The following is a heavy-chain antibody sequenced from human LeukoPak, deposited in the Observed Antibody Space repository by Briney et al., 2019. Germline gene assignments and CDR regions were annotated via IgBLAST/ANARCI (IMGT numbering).Heavy chain of an antibody. J-gene: IGHJ5*02. D-gene: IGHD2-2*01. CDR3: ARVAMAHNWFDP. CDR2: IYYSGST. V-gene: IGHV4-31*03. Sequence: SHTLSLTCTVSGGSISSVGYYWSWIRQHPGKGLEWIGYIYYSGSTYYNPSLRSRVTISVDTSKNQFSLKLSSVTAADTAVYYCARVAMAHNWFDPWGQGTLVTVSS. CDR1: GGSISSVGYY.